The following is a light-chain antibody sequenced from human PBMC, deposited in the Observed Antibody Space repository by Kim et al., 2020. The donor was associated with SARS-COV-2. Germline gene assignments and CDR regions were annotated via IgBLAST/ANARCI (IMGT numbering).Light chain of an antibody. V-gene: IGKV1-8*01. CDR1: QGISSY. CDR2: AAS. J-gene: IGKJ1*01. CDR3: RQYYSYPRT. Sequence: AIRMTQSPSSLSASTGDRVTITCRASQGISSYLAWYQQKPGKAPKLLIYAASTLQSGVPSRFSGSGSGTDFTLTISCLQSEDFATYYCRQYYSYPRTFDQGTKVDI.